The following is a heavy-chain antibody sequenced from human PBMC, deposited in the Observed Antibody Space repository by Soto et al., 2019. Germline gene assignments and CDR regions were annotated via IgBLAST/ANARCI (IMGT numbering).Heavy chain of an antibody. CDR3: ARVNGDYVADYYGMDV. V-gene: IGHV3-66*01. Sequence: PGGSLRLSCAASGFTVSSNYMSWVRQAPGKGLEWVSVIYSGGSTYYADSVKGRFTISRGNSKNTLYLQMNSLRAEDTAVYYCARVNGDYVADYYGMDVWGQGTTVTVSS. D-gene: IGHD4-17*01. CDR2: IYSGGST. J-gene: IGHJ6*02. CDR1: GFTVSSNY.